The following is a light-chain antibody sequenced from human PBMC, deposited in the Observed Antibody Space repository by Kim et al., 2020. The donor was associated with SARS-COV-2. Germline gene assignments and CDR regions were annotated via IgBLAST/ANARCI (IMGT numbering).Light chain of an antibody. CDR1: SSNVGGYNY. V-gene: IGLV2-14*03. CDR3: SSYTTTTTRV. J-gene: IGLJ3*02. Sequence: QSALTQPASVPGSPGQSITISCTGTSSNVGGYNYVSWYQQHPGKAPKLMIYDVGTRPSGVSDRFSGSKSGNTASLTISGLQTEDEADYYCSSYTTTTTRVFGGGTQLTVL. CDR2: DVG.